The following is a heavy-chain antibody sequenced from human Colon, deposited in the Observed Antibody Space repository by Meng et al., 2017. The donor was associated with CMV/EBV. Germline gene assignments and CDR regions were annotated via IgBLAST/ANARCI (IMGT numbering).Heavy chain of an antibody. J-gene: IGHJ4*02. V-gene: IGHV4-59*01. Sequence: SETLSLTCSVSGGSISSFYWSWIRQSPGKGLEWLGDIYYSGSNYNPSLKSRVNIPLDTSRNRFSLSLSSVTAADTAVYYCARRSPPHNFGGKRGHYFDFWGQGTVVTVSS. CDR1: GGSISSFY. CDR3: ARRSPPHNFGGKRGHYFDF. CDR2: IYYSGS. D-gene: IGHD4-23*01.